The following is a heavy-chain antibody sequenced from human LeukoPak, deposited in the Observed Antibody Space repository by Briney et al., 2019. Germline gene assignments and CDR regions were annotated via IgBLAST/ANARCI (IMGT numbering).Heavy chain of an antibody. J-gene: IGHJ4*02. V-gene: IGHV4-59*08. CDR1: GVSIGSYF. CDR2: IDNRGST. D-gene: IGHD1-26*01. Sequence: KTSETLSLTCTVSGVSIGSYFWSWIRQPPGKGLEWIGYIDNRGSTNYNPSLKSRVTISVDTSKNQFSLKLNSVTAADTAVYYCARGGSYTPYWGQGTLVTVPS. CDR3: ARGGSYTPY.